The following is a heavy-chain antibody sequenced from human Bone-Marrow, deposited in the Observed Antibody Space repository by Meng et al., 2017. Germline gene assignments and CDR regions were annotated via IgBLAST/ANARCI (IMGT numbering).Heavy chain of an antibody. J-gene: IGHJ4*02. D-gene: IGHD5-18*01. CDR1: GGSFCGYY. CDR3: ARGSWLQLWLQDY. V-gene: IGHV4-34*01. CDR2: INHSGST. Sequence: QEPLRQWASRLLKPSGTLSLPVAVYGGSFCGYYWSWIRQPPGKGLEWIGEINHSGSTNYIPSLKSRVTISVDTSKNQFSLKLSSVTAADTAVYYCARGSWLQLWLQDYWGQGTLVTVSS.